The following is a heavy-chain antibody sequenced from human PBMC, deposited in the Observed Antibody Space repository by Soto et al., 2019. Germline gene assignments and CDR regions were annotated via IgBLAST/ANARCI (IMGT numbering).Heavy chain of an antibody. CDR2: MNPNSGHT. D-gene: IGHD2-2*01. Sequence: QVQLVQTWDEVKKPGASVKVSCKTSGYTFTSHDINSMGQTTGQELEWMGWMNPNSGHTNYAQKFQGRVTMTRDTSINTAYMELTNLRSEDTAIYYCASDMSTTWGQGTLVTVSS. CDR1: GYTFTSHD. J-gene: IGHJ5*02. V-gene: IGHV1-8*01. CDR3: ASDMSTT.